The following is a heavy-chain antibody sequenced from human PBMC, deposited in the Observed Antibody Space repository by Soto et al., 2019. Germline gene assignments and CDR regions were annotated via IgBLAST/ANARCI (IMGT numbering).Heavy chain of an antibody. V-gene: IGHV3-23*01. D-gene: IGHD3-10*01. Sequence: GGSLRLSCTISGFSFASFAMTWVRQAPGKGLEWVATISGSDGKTYYADSVKGRFSISRDTSRNTLYLQMSSRRADDTAIYYCAKWSYLDYWGQGTRVTVSS. CDR1: GFSFASFA. J-gene: IGHJ4*02. CDR2: ISGSDGKT. CDR3: AKWSYLDY.